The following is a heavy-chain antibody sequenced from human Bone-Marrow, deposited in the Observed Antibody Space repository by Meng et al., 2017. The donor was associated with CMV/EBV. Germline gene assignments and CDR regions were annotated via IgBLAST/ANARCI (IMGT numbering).Heavy chain of an antibody. CDR2: IPDSGGST. V-gene: IGHV3-23*01. CDR3: AKEIAAIGTPVFDN. Sequence: EVQLLESXXGXVXXGGXLRLSWAASGFTFSNYAMSWVRQTPGKGLEWVSGIPDSGGSTFYADSVKGRFTISRDNSRNTVHLQMNSLRAEDTAVYYCAKEIAAIGTPVFDNWGQGTLVTVSS. J-gene: IGHJ4*02. D-gene: IGHD6-13*01. CDR1: GFTFSNYA.